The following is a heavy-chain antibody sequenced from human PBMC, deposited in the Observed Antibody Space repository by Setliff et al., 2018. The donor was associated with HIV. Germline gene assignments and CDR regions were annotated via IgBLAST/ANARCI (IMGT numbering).Heavy chain of an antibody. CDR2: IYNTGRT. D-gene: IGHD3-22*01. CDR3: VRVSSSGYYGEGAFDI. Sequence: SETLSLTCSVSGDSITRGSYWGWVRQPPGKGLEWLGHIYNTGRTYDNPTLKSRVTISVDTSKHQFSLDLTSVTAADTAVFYCVRVSSSGYYGEGAFDIWGQGTVVTVSS. CDR1: GDSITRGSY. V-gene: IGHV4-38-2*02. J-gene: IGHJ3*02.